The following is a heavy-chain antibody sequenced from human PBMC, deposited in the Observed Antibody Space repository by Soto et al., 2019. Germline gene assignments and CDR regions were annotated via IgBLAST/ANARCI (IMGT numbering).Heavy chain of an antibody. CDR2: INAGNGNT. CDR3: ARAVAVAADFDY. V-gene: IGHV1-3*05. D-gene: IGHD2-15*01. Sequence: QVQLVQSGAEEKKPGASVKVSCKASGYTFTGYAMHWVRQAPGQRLEWMGWINAGNGNTKYSQKFQGRVTITRDTSGRTSYRGLSRLRSEETAVYDCARAVAVAADFDYWGQGTLVTVSS. J-gene: IGHJ4*02. CDR1: GYTFTGYA.